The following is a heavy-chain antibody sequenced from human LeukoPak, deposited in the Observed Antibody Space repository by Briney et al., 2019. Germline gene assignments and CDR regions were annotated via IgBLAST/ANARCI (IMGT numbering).Heavy chain of an antibody. V-gene: IGHV4-31*03. J-gene: IGHJ4*02. CDR1: GGSISSGGYY. CDR2: INYSGST. Sequence: SETLSLTCTVSGGSISSGGYYWSWIRQHPGKGLEWIGYINYSGSTYYNPSLKSRVTISVDTSKNQFSLKLSSVTAADTAVYYCARGPRGPFDYWGQGTLVTVSS. CDR3: ARGPRGPFDY. D-gene: IGHD3-16*01.